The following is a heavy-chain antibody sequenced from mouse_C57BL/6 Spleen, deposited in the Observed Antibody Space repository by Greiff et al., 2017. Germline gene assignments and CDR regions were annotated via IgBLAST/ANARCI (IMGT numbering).Heavy chain of an antibody. CDR1: GYTFTSYW. J-gene: IGHJ4*01. CDR2: IHPSDSDT. D-gene: IGHD2-1*01. CDR3: AINYYGNYGRAMDY. Sequence: QVQLKQPGAELVKPGASVKVSCKASGYTFTSYWMHWVKQRPGQGLEWIGRIHPSDSDTNYNQKFKGKATLTVDKSSSTAYMQLSSLTSEDSAVYYCAINYYGNYGRAMDYWGQGTSVTVSS. V-gene: IGHV1-74*01.